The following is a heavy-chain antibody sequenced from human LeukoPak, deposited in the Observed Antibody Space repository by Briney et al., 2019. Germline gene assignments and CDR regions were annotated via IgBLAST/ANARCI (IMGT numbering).Heavy chain of an antibody. CDR3: AKDPTTTTVTRPIGDWYFDL. CDR2: IRYDGSNK. V-gene: IGHV3-30*02. J-gene: IGHJ2*01. CDR1: GFTFSSYG. Sequence: GGSLRLSCAASGFTFSSYGMHWVRQAPGKGLEWVAFIRYDGSNKYYVDSVKGRFTISRDNSKNTLYLQMNSQRAEDTAVYYCAKDPTTTTVTRPIGDWYFDLWGRGTLVTVSS. D-gene: IGHD4-17*01.